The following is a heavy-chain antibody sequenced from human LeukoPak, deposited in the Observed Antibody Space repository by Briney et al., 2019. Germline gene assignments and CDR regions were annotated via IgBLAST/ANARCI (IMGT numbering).Heavy chain of an antibody. CDR3: AKELPEGFGELLPPLDY. J-gene: IGHJ4*02. D-gene: IGHD3-10*01. Sequence: GGSLRLSCAASGFTFSSYAMSWVRQAPGKGLEWVSAISGSGGSTYYADSVKGRFTISRDNSKNTLYLQMNSLRAEDTAVYYCAKELPEGFGELLPPLDYWGQGTLVTVSS. V-gene: IGHV3-23*01. CDR1: GFTFSSYA. CDR2: ISGSGGST.